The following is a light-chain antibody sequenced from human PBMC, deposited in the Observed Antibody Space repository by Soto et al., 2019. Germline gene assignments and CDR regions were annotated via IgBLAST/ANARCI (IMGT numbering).Light chain of an antibody. V-gene: IGLV2-11*01. Sequence: QSVLTQPRSVSGSPGQSVTISCTGTSTDIGDYNYVSWYQQHPGKAPKLMIYDVTKRPSGVPDRFSGSKSGNTASLTISGIQPEDEADYYCCSYAGSHYVFGIGTKVTVL. CDR1: STDIGDYNY. CDR2: DVT. CDR3: CSYAGSHYV. J-gene: IGLJ1*01.